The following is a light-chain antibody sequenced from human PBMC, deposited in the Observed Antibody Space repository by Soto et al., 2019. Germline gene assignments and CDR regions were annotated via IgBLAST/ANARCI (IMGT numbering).Light chain of an antibody. J-gene: IGLJ2*01. CDR3: SSGADNNRF. CDR1: VLAKKY. CDR2: KDN. V-gene: IGLV3-27*01. Sequence: SYELTQPSSVSVSPGQTARITCSGDVLAKKYARWFQQKPGQAPMLLIYKDNERPSGIPERFSGSSSGTTVTLTISGAQVEDEPTYSFSSGADNNRFFGG.